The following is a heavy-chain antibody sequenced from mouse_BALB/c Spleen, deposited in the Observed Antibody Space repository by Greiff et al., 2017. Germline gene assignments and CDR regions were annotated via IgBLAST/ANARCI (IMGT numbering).Heavy chain of an antibody. CDR2: IRSKSNNYAT. CDR1: GFTFNTYA. J-gene: IGHJ3*01. V-gene: IGHV10-1*02. D-gene: IGHD1-1*01. CDR3: VRHGNGPPY. Sequence: EVKLQESGGGLVKPGGSLKLSCAASGFTFNTYAMNWVRQAPGKGLEWVARIRSKSNNYATYYADSVKDRFTISRDDSQSMLYLQMNNLKTEDTAMYYCVRHGNGPPYWGQGTLVTVSA.